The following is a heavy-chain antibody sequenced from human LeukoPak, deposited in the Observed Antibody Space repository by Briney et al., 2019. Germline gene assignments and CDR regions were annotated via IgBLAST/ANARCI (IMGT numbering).Heavy chain of an antibody. D-gene: IGHD3-10*01. V-gene: IGHV4-59*12. CDR1: GGSISSYY. CDR3: ARGGYYGSGNDFRFDP. CDR2: IYYSGST. Sequence: SETLSLTCTVSGGSISSYYWSWIRQPPGKGLEWIGYIYYSGSTNYNPSLKSRVTISVDTSKNQFSLKLSSVTAADTAVYYCARGGYYGSGNDFRFDPWGQGTLVTVSS. J-gene: IGHJ5*02.